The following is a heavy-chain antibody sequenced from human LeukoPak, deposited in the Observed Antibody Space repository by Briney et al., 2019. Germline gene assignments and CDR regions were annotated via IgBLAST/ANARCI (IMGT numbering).Heavy chain of an antibody. CDR1: GFTFSSYA. CDR3: AKDCPDYYYYYMDV. V-gene: IGHV3-30*04. Sequence: GRSLRLSCAASGFTFSSYAMHWVRQAPGKGLEWVAVISYDGSNKYYADSVKGRFTISRDNSKNTLYLQMNSLRAEDTAVYYCAKDCPDYYYYYMDVWGKGTTVTISS. CDR2: ISYDGSNK. J-gene: IGHJ6*03.